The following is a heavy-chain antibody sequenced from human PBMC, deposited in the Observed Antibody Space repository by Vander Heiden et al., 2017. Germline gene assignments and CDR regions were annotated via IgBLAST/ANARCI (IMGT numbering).Heavy chain of an antibody. CDR1: GFTFTNSA. CDR2: IVVGSGDR. CDR3: AAAEIVVVPGAIGYYFGMDV. J-gene: IGHJ6*02. Sequence: QMQLVQSGPEVTKPWTSVKVSCKTSGFTFTNSAVQGVRQARGQGLEWIGWIVVGSGDRKYAQKFQERVTITRDMSTSTAYMKLSSLRSDDTAVYYCAAAEIVVVPGAIGYYFGMDVWGQGTTVAVSS. V-gene: IGHV1-58*01. D-gene: IGHD2-2*01.